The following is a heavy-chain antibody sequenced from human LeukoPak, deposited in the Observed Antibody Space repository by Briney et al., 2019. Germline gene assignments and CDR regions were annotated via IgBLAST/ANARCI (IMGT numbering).Heavy chain of an antibody. J-gene: IGHJ4*02. Sequence: ASVKVSCKASGYTFTSYYMHWVQQAPGQGLEWMGLINPSGGSTSYAQKFQGRVTMTRDTSTSTAYMELSSLRSEDTAVYYCARDLGSPWAYFDYWGQGTLVTVSS. CDR1: GYTFTSYY. CDR3: ARDLGSPWAYFDY. CDR2: INPSGGST. V-gene: IGHV1-46*01. D-gene: IGHD7-27*01.